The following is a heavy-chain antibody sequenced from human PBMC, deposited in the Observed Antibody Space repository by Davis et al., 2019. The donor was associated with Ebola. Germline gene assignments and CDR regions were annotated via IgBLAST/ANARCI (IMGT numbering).Heavy chain of an antibody. CDR3: AREGGYPYAIDY. D-gene: IGHD5-18*01. CDR2: INNSGHT. Sequence: PSQTLSPTRPVSAGSFHNYYWGWIRQPPGKGLEWIGYINNSGHTNYSPSLRSRVTISIDTSKNQFSLSLTSVTAADTAVYFCAREGGYPYAIDYWGQGILVTVSS. V-gene: IGHV4-59*01. CDR1: AGSFHNYY. J-gene: IGHJ4*02.